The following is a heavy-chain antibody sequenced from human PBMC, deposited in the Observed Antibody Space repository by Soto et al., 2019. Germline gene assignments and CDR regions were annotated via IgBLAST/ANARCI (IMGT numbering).Heavy chain of an antibody. CDR2: IPAMFGAA. CDR1: GGTFNTYA. V-gene: IGHV1-69*19. Sequence: QVQLVQSGAEMKKPGSSVKVSCQSSGGTFNTYAMNWVRQAPGQGPEWMGDIPAMFGAANYAPKFQGRVTITADESTGTSYMQLSCLTSEDTALYSCAREVQVHTPAFVYWGQGTLVTVSS. D-gene: IGHD3-10*01. J-gene: IGHJ4*02. CDR3: AREVQVHTPAFVY.